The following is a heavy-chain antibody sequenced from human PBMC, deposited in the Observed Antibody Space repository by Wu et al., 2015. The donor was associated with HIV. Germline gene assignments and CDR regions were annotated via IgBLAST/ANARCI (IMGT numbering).Heavy chain of an antibody. Sequence: QVQLVQSGAEVKKPGSSVKVSCKASGGTFSSYAISWVRQAPGQGLEWMGGIIPIFGTANYAQKFQGRVTITTDESTSTAYMELSSLRSEDTAVYYCARDKNRGYVWFGSYRYDAFDIWAKGQVVTVSS. CDR1: GGTFSSYA. V-gene: IGHV1-69*01. CDR2: IIPIFGTA. CDR3: ARDKNRGYVWFGSYRYDAFDI. D-gene: IGHD3-10*01. J-gene: IGHJ3*02.